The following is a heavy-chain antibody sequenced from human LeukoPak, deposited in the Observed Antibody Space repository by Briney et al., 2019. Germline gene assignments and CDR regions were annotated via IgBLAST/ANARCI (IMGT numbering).Heavy chain of an antibody. J-gene: IGHJ3*02. Sequence: GGSLRLSCAASGFTFSDYYMSRIRQAPGKGLEWVSYISSSGSTIYYADSVKGRFTISRDNAKNSLYLQMNSLRAEDTAVYYCARPPLYDAFDIWGQGTMVTVSS. V-gene: IGHV3-11*01. CDR2: ISSSGSTI. CDR1: GFTFSDYY. CDR3: ARPPLYDAFDI.